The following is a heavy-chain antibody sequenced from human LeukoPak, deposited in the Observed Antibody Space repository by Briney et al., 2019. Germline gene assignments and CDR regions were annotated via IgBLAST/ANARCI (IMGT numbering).Heavy chain of an antibody. CDR3: GGNSDY. D-gene: IGHD4-23*01. CDR1: GFTFSSFS. Sequence: GGSLRLSCAASGFTFSSFSMHWVRQAPGKGPEWVSSISDSSYYIYYADSVKGRFTISRDNSKNTLYLQMNSLRAEDTAVYYCGGNSDYWGQGILVTVSS. V-gene: IGHV3-21*04. J-gene: IGHJ4*02. CDR2: ISDSSYYI.